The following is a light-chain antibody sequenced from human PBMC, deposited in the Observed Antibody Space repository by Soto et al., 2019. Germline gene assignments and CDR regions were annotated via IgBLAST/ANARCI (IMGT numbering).Light chain of an antibody. J-gene: IGKJ1*01. CDR3: QQYNNWPPWT. CDR2: GAS. Sequence: EIVMTQSPATLSVSPGERATLSCRASQTISSNLAWYQQKPGQAPRVLIYGASTRAPGIPARFSGSGSGTELTLTISSLQSEDFAVYYCQQYNNWPPWTFGQGTKVEIK. V-gene: IGKV3-15*01. CDR1: QTISSN.